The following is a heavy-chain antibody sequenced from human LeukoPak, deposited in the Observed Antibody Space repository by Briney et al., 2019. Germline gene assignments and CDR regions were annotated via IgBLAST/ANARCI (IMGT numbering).Heavy chain of an antibody. D-gene: IGHD5-18*01. CDR1: GYTFHSYD. V-gene: IGHV1-8*03. CDR3: ARGYGYSYGVDY. Sequence: ASVKVSCKASGYTFHSYDINWVRQATGQGLEWMGWMNPNSGNTGYAQKFQGRVTITRNTSISTAYMELSSLRSEDTAVYYCARGYGYSYGVDYWGQGTLVTVSS. J-gene: IGHJ4*02. CDR2: MNPNSGNT.